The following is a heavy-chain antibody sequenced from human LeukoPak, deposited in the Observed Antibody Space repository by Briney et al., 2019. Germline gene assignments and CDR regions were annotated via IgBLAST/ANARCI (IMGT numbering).Heavy chain of an antibody. CDR2: IIPLLGIV. CDR1: RVTFNSCS. V-gene: IGHV1-69*04. CDR3: ASDRTIAAAVDPFDI. D-gene: IGHD6-13*01. J-gene: IGHJ3*02. Sequence: SVTVSCKASRVTFNSCSISWVRQAPGHGLDWMGRIIPLLGIVNYAQKFQGKVTITADKSANTAYMELSSLRSEDTAMYYCASDRTIAAAVDPFDIWGQGTMVTVSS.